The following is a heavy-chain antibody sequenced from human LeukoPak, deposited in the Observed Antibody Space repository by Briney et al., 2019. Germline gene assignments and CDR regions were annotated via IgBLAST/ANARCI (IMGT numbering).Heavy chain of an antibody. CDR2: IYYSGST. Sequence: SETLSLTCTVAGGSISSSSYYWGWIRQPPGKGLEWIGSIYYSGSTYYNPSLKSRVTISVDTSKNQFSLKLSSVTAADTAVYYCASELNGSRGSRSFDHWGQGTLVTVSS. CDR1: GGSISSSSYY. V-gene: IGHV4-39*07. J-gene: IGHJ4*02. CDR3: ASELNGSRGSRSFDH. D-gene: IGHD1-26*01.